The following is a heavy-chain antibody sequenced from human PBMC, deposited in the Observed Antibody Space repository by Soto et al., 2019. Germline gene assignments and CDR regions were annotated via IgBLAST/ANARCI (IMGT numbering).Heavy chain of an antibody. CDR2: ISGSGGST. CDR1: GFTFSSYA. J-gene: IGHJ4*02. V-gene: IGHV3-23*01. Sequence: LRLSCAASGFTFSSYAMSWVRQAPGKGLEWVSAISGSGGSTYYADSVKGRFTISRDNSKNTLYLQMNSLRAEDTAVYYCAKVCWYSHLFDYWGQGTLVTVSS. CDR3: AKVCWYSHLFDY. D-gene: IGHD6-13*01.